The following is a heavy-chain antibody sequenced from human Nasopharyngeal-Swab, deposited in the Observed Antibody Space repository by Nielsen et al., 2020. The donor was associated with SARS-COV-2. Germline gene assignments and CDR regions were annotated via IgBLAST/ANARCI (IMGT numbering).Heavy chain of an antibody. J-gene: IGHJ3*02. D-gene: IGHD5-24*01. CDR1: GYSFTSYW. CDR2: IYPGDSDT. CDR3: ARHRIGRDGYSLAFDI. Sequence: GESLKISCKGSGYSFTSYWIGWVRQMPGKGLEWMGIIYPGDSDTRYSPSFQGQVTISADKSISTAYLQWSSLKASDTAMYYRARHRIGRDGYSLAFDIWGQGTMVTVSS. V-gene: IGHV5-51*01.